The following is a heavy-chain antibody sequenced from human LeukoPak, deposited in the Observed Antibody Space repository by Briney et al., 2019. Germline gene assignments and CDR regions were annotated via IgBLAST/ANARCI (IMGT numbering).Heavy chain of an antibody. D-gene: IGHD1-7*01. V-gene: IGHV3-49*04. J-gene: IGHJ4*02. CDR3: TRDRRGYNWNYKYYFDY. Sequence: GGSLRLSCTASGSTFGDYAMSWVRQAPGKGLEWVGFIRSKAYGGTTEYAASVKGRFTISRDDSKSIAYLQMNSLKTEDTAVYYCTRDRRGYNWNYKYYFDYWGQGTLVTVSS. CDR2: IRSKAYGGTT. CDR1: GSTFGDYA.